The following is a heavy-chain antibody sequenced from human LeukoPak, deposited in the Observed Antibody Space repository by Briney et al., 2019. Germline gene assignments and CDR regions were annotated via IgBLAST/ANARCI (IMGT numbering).Heavy chain of an antibody. J-gene: IGHJ4*02. CDR1: GFIFSSFA. CDR2: VSDDGTKK. D-gene: IGHD1-26*01. CDR3: ARDLSERYSTDY. Sequence: GGSLRLSCGASGFIFSSFAMHWVRQAPGKGLEWVAVVSDDGTKKYYADSVKGRFTISRDNSQNTLDLQMNSLRAEDTAVYYCARDLSERYSTDYWGQGTLVTVSS. V-gene: IGHV3-30*03.